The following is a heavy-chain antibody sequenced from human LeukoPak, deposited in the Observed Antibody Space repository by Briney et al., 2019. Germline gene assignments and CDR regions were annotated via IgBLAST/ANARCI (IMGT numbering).Heavy chain of an antibody. CDR2: IKQDGSEK. Sequence: GGSLRLSCAAPGFTFSSYWMSWVRQAPGKGLEWVANIKQDGSEKYYVDSVKGRFTISRDNAKNSLYLQMNSLRAEDTAVYYCARDLVGHYYYYMDVWGKGTTVTVSS. CDR3: ARDLVGHYYYYMDV. J-gene: IGHJ6*03. V-gene: IGHV3-7*01. D-gene: IGHD2-8*02. CDR1: GFTFSSYW.